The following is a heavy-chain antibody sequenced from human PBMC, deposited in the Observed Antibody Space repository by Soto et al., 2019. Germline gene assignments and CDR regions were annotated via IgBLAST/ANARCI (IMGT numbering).Heavy chain of an antibody. D-gene: IGHD3-22*01. J-gene: IGHJ6*02. Sequence: SVKVSCKASGDTFSSYTLSWVRQAPGQGLEWMGRIMPIHGIRRYAQKFQGRVTITADESTSTAYMELSSLRSEDTAVYYCARDPGYDSSGYYFVDYYGMDVWGQGTTVTVSS. V-gene: IGHV1-69*04. CDR2: IMPIHGIR. CDR3: ARDPGYDSSGYYFVDYYGMDV. CDR1: GDTFSSYT.